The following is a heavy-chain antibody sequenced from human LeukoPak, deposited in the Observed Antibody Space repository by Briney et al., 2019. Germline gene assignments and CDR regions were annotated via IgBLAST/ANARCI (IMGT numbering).Heavy chain of an antibody. CDR1: GFSLSAYG. CDR2: IWYDGTSK. D-gene: IGHD6-13*01. V-gene: IGHV3-33*01. CDR3: ARSQSSSLIDY. Sequence: GGPLRLSCAASGFSLSAYGVHWVRQAPGKGLEWVAVIWYDGTSKDYADSVKGRFTFSRDNSKNTLYLQMNSLTVEDTAVYYCARSQSSSLIDYWGQGTLVTVSS. J-gene: IGHJ4*02.